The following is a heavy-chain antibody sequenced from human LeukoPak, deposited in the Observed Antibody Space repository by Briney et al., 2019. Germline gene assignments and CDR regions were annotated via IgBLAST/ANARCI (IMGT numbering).Heavy chain of an antibody. V-gene: IGHV4-31*03. J-gene: IGHJ4*02. Sequence: ETSETLSLTCTVSGGSISSGGYYWSWIRQHPGKGLEWIGYNYYSGSTYYNPSLKSRVTISVDTSKNQFSLKLSSVTAADTAVYYCARDGYQLGPDYWGQGTLVTVSS. CDR3: ARDGYQLGPDY. CDR1: GGSISSGGYY. D-gene: IGHD2-2*01. CDR2: NYYSGST.